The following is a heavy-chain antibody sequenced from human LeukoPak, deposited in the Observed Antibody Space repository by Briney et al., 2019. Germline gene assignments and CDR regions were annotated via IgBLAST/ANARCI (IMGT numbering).Heavy chain of an antibody. CDR2: IKQDGSEK. J-gene: IGHJ4*02. V-gene: IGHV3-7*03. CDR3: AKEGSGWAYFGDYVTFDY. D-gene: IGHD4-17*01. CDR1: GFTFSSYW. Sequence: GGSLRLSCAASGFTFSSYWMSWVRQAPGKGLEWVANIKQDGSEKYYVDSVKGRFTISRDNSKNTLYLQMNSLRAEDTAVYYCAKEGSGWAYFGDYVTFDYWGQGTLVTVSS.